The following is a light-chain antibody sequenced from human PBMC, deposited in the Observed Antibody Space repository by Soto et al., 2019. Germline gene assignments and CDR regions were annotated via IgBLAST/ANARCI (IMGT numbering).Light chain of an antibody. J-gene: IGKJ4*01. V-gene: IGKV3-15*01. CDR3: QQRSDWPST. CDR2: GAS. CDR1: QSVSSN. Sequence: EIVMTQSPVTLSVSPGERATLSCRASQSVSSNLAWYQKKPGQAPRLLIDGASIRATGIPARFSGSGSGTEFTLTISSLQSEDFAVYYCQQRSDWPSTFGGGTKVEIK.